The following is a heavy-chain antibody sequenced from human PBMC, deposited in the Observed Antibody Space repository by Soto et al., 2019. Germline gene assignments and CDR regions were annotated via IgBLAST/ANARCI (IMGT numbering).Heavy chain of an antibody. CDR1: GGTLSSYA. Sequence: SVKVSCKASGGTLSSYAISWVRQAPGQGLEWMGGIIPIFGTANYAQKFQGRVTITADESTSTAYMELSSLRSEDTAVYYCARAGTGYCSGGSCYWYYGMDVWGQGTTVTVSS. CDR3: ARAGTGYCSGGSCYWYYGMDV. CDR2: IIPIFGTA. D-gene: IGHD2-15*01. V-gene: IGHV1-69*13. J-gene: IGHJ6*02.